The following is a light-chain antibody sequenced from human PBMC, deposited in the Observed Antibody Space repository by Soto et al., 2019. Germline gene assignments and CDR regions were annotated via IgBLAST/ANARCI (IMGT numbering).Light chain of an antibody. CDR3: SSYTSSSNNV. V-gene: IGLV2-14*01. CDR1: SSDVGGYNY. CDR2: EVS. J-gene: IGLJ1*01. Sequence: QSALTQPASVSGSPGQSITISCTGTSSDVGGYNYVSWYQQHPGKVPKLMIYEVSNRPSGVSNRFSGSKSGNTASLTISGLQAEDEAYYYCSSYTSSSNNVFGTGTKVTVL.